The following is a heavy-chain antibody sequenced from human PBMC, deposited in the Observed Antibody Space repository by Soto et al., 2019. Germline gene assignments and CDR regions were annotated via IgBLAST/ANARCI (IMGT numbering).Heavy chain of an antibody. V-gene: IGHV4-39*01. CDR3: ARHLSGYGYLYFEY. CDR2: GYHGGNT. J-gene: IGHJ4*02. D-gene: IGHD5-18*01. Sequence: QLQLQESGPGLVKPSETQSLTCTVSGGSISSNSYYWAWIRQPPGKGLEWIGSGYHGGNTYYNPSHKSRVTISVDTSTNQFSLKLISVAAADTDVYYCARHLSGYGYLYFEYWGQGILVTVSS. CDR1: GGSISSNSYY.